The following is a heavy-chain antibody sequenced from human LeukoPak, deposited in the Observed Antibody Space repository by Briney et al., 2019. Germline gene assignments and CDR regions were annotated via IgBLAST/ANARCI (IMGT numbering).Heavy chain of an antibody. D-gene: IGHD3-10*01. Sequence: GESLKISCKGSGYSFSTYWINWVRQTPGKGPEWVGRINPSDSYTKYSPSFQGHVTISTDKSINTVHLQWSSLKASDTATYYCARGSGSSGYYGMDVWGKGTTVTVSS. CDR2: INPSDSYT. CDR3: ARGSGSSGYYGMDV. J-gene: IGHJ6*04. CDR1: GYSFSTYW. V-gene: IGHV5-10-1*01.